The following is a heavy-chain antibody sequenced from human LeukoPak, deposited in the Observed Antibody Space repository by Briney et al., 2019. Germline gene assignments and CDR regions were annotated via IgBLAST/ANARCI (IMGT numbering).Heavy chain of an antibody. CDR1: GFTFSTYW. Sequence: GGSLRLSCAVSGFTFSTYWMHWVRQAPGKGLVWLSRISSDGSITSYADSVEGRFTISRDNAKSTVYLQMNSLRAEDTAVYYCARPGVGFDYWGQGALVTVSS. J-gene: IGHJ4*02. CDR2: ISSDGSIT. CDR3: ARPGVGFDY. V-gene: IGHV3-74*01.